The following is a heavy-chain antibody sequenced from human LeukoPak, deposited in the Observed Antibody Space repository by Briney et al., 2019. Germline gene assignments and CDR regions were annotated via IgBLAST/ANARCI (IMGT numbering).Heavy chain of an antibody. Sequence: PSETLSLTCTVSGGSISSYYWSWIRQPPRKGLEWIGYIYYSGSTNYNPSLKSRVTISVDTSKNQFSLKLSSVTAADTAVYYCARTNYDFWSGYPYNWFDPWGQGTLVTVSS. CDR1: GGSISSYY. CDR2: IYYSGST. V-gene: IGHV4-59*01. CDR3: ARTNYDFWSGYPYNWFDP. J-gene: IGHJ5*02. D-gene: IGHD3-3*01.